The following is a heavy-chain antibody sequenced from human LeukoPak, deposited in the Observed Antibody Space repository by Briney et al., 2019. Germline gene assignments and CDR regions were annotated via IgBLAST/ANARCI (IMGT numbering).Heavy chain of an antibody. J-gene: IGHJ2*01. CDR1: DGSITSYY. CDR2: IFYTGTT. V-gene: IGHV4-59*01. D-gene: IGHD6-13*01. CDR3: ARGMPASGTGWYFDF. Sequence: SETLSLTCTVSDGSITSYYWNWIRQPPGKGLEWIGYIFYTGTTNYNPSLKSRITLSVDTSKNRFSLKLTSVAAADTAVYYCARGMPASGTGWYFDFWGRGTLVTVSS.